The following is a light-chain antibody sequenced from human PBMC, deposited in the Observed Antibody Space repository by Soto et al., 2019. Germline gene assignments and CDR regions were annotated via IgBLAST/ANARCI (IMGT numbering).Light chain of an antibody. J-gene: IGKJ5*01. V-gene: IGKV3-20*01. CDR1: QSVSSSY. Sequence: EIVLTQSPGTLSLSPGERATLSCRARQSVSSSYLAWYQQRPGQAPRLLIYVASSRATGIPDRFSGSGSGTDFTLTISRLEPEDFAVYYCQQYGSSFGQGTRLEIK. CDR3: QQYGSS. CDR2: VAS.